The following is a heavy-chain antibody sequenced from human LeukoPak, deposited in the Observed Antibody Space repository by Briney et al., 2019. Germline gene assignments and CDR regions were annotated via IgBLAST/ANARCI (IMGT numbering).Heavy chain of an antibody. CDR2: ISWNSGSI. Sequence: RPGRSLRLSCAASGFTFDDYAMHWVRQAPGKGLEWVSGISWNSGSIGYADSVKGRFTISRDNAKNSLYLQMNSLRAEDTALYYCAKELYCSGGSCYYGLDYWGQGTLVTVSS. V-gene: IGHV3-9*01. CDR1: GFTFDDYA. J-gene: IGHJ4*02. CDR3: AKELYCSGGSCYYGLDY. D-gene: IGHD2-15*01.